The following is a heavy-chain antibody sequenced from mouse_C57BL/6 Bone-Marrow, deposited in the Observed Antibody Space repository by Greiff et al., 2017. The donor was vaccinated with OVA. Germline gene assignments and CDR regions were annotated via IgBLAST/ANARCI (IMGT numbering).Heavy chain of an antibody. J-gene: IGHJ1*03. CDR3: TTSDGYHYWYFDV. CDR2: IYPDDSDT. Sequence: FGAEPVRPGALVKLFRTASGLNIKDYHMHWVKQRPEKGLEWVGRIYPDDSDTETAPKLQGKATMTANTSSNTAYLQLSSLTSEDTAVYYCTTSDGYHYWYFDVWGTGTTVTVSS. D-gene: IGHD2-3*01. V-gene: IGHV14-1*01. CDR1: GLNIKDYH.